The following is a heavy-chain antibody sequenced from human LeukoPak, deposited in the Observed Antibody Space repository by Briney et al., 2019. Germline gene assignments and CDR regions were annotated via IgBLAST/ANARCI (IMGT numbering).Heavy chain of an antibody. CDR2: INPNSGGT. CDR3: ARADDPEYYFDY. Sequence: ASVKVSCKASGYTFTGYYMHWVRQAPGQGLEWMGWINPNSGGTNYAQKFQGRVTMTRDTSISTAYMELSRLRSDDTAVYYCARADDPEYYFDYWGQGTLVTVSS. J-gene: IGHJ4*02. V-gene: IGHV1-2*02. D-gene: IGHD1-1*01. CDR1: GYTFTGYY.